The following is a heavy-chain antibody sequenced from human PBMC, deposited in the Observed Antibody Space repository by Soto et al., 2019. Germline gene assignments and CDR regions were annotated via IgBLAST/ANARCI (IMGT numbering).Heavy chain of an antibody. D-gene: IGHD3-16*01. CDR2: IIPILGIA. CDR3: ARDQSDGFYVAYFDY. Sequence: SVTVCCKACVGTYGCYTMSWLRQAHGQGLEWMGRIIPILGIANYAQKFQGRVTITADKSTSTACMELSSLRSEDTAVYYCARDQSDGFYVAYFDYWGQGTLVPVSS. V-gene: IGHV1-69*04. CDR1: VGTYGCYT. J-gene: IGHJ4*02.